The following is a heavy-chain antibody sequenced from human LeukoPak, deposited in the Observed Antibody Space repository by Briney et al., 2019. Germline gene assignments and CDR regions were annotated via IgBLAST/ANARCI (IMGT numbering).Heavy chain of an antibody. J-gene: IGHJ6*03. CDR1: GGSISSYY. D-gene: IGHD3-16*02. Sequence: SETLSLTCTVSGGSISSYYWSWIRQPAGKGLEWIGRIYTSGSTNYNPSLKSRVTMSVDTSKNQFSLKLSSVTAADTAVYYCARVSSYQPLTRGYYYYYMDVWGKGTTVTVSS. CDR3: ARVSSYQPLTRGYYYYYMDV. V-gene: IGHV4-4*07. CDR2: IYTSGST.